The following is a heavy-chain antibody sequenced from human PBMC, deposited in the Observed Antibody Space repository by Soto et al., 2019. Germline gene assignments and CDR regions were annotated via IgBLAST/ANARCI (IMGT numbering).Heavy chain of an antibody. CDR3: ATDERGKMMYTDMATH. J-gene: IGHJ4*02. Sequence: GASVKVSCKASGYTFTSYGISWVRQAPGQGLEWMGWISAYNGNTNYAQKLQGRVTMTTDTSTDTAYMELSSLRSEDTAVYYCATDERGKMMYTDMATHWGQGTLVTVSS. CDR1: GYTFTSYG. V-gene: IGHV1-18*01. CDR2: ISAYNGNT. D-gene: IGHD5-18*01.